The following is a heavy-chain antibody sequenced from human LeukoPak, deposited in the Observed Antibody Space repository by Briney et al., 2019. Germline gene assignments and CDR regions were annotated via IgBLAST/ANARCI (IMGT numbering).Heavy chain of an antibody. V-gene: IGHV3-53*01. CDR1: GFTVSSNY. CDR3: AKRQAYSGSYIDF. Sequence: GGSLRLSCAASGFTVSSNYMSWVRQAPGKGLEWVSVIYSGGSTYYADSVKGRFTISRDNSKNTLYLQMNSLRAEDTAVYYCAKRQAYSGSYIDFWGQGTLVTVSS. J-gene: IGHJ4*02. CDR2: IYSGGST. D-gene: IGHD6-13*01.